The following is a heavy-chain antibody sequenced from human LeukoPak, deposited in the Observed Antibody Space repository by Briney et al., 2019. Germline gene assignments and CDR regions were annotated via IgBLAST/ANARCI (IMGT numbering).Heavy chain of an antibody. J-gene: IGHJ4*02. CDR2: INPSGGST. V-gene: IGHV1-46*01. CDR1: GYTFTSYY. D-gene: IGHD1-1*01. CDR3: AKWTTTYLDY. Sequence: AASVKVSCKASGYTFTSYYIHWVRQAPGQGLEWMGIINPSGGSTNYAQKFQGRVTVTRDTSTSTVYMELSSLRSEDTAMYYCAKWTTTYLDYWGQGTLVTVSS.